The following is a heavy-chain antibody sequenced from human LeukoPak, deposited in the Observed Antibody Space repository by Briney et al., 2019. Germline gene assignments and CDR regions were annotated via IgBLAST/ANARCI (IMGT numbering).Heavy chain of an antibody. CDR2: ISGSGGST. D-gene: IGHD3-22*01. J-gene: IGHJ4*02. V-gene: IGHV3-23*01. CDR1: GFTFSSYA. CDR3: AKTPLIYESSGYYDY. Sequence: GGSLRLSCAASGFTFSSYAMSWVRQAPGKGLEWVSAISGSGGSTYYADSVKGRFTISRDNSKNTLYLQMNSLRAEDTAVYYCAKTPLIYESSGYYDYWGQGTLVTVSS.